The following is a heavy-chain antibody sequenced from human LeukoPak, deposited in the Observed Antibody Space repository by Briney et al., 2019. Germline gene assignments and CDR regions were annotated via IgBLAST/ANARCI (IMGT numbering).Heavy chain of an antibody. V-gene: IGHV5-51*01. CDR1: GYRFTSYW. CDR3: ARHGTRNYDFWSGYYSAEYFQH. D-gene: IGHD3-3*01. J-gene: IGHJ1*01. Sequence: GESLEISRKGSGYRFTSYWIGWVRPMPGKGLEWMGIIYPGDSDTRYSPSFQGQVTISADKSISTAYLQWSSLKASDTAMYYCARHGTRNYDFWSGYYSAEYFQHWGQGTLVTVSS. CDR2: IYPGDSDT.